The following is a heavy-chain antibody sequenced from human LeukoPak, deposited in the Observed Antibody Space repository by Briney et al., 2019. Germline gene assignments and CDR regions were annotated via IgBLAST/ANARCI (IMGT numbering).Heavy chain of an antibody. CDR1: GGSISSYY. V-gene: IGHV4-4*07. CDR2: IYPSGST. J-gene: IGHJ2*01. CDR3: ASIGPDSSGYSSRYWYFDL. Sequence: SETLSLTCTVSGGSISSYYWSWIRQPARKGLEWIGRIYPSGSTNYNPSLKSRVTMSVDTSKNQFSLKLSSVTAADTAVYYCASIGPDSSGYSSRYWYFDLWGRGTLVTVSS. D-gene: IGHD3-22*01.